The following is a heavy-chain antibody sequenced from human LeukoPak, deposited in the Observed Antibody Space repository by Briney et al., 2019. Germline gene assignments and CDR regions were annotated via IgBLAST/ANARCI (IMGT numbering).Heavy chain of an antibody. V-gene: IGHV3-53*01. CDR1: GFTVSSNY. Sequence: GGSLRLSCAASGFTVSSNYMSWVRQAPGKGLEWVSVIYSGGSTYYADSVKGRFTISRGNSKNTLYLQMNSLRAEDTAVYYCARDNPNYYGSGSYSPTWYYGMDVWGQGTTVTVSS. D-gene: IGHD3-10*01. CDR2: IYSGGST. CDR3: ARDNPNYYGSGSYSPTWYYGMDV. J-gene: IGHJ6*02.